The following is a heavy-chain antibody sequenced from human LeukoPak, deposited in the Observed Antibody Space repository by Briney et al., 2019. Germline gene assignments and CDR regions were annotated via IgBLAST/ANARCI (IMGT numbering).Heavy chain of an antibody. CDR3: ARDSSPYCGDDCYFDAFDL. J-gene: IGHJ3*01. CDR2: INQDGRKE. D-gene: IGHD2-21*02. Sequence: PGGSLRLSCVASEFTFGSYWMTWVRQAPGKGLEWVANINQDGRKEHYVDSVKGRFTISRDNAKNFLYLQMNSLGAEDTAVYYCARDSSPYCGDDCYFDAFDLWGQGTMVTVSS. V-gene: IGHV3-7*03. CDR1: EFTFGSYW.